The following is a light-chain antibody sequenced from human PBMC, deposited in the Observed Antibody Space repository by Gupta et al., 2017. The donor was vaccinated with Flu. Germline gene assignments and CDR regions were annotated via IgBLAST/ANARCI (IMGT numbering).Light chain of an antibody. CDR1: QDIRNN. V-gene: IGKV1-17*01. J-gene: IGKJ3*01. Sequence: GDRVTITCRASQDIRNNLGWYQQKPGKAPKRLIYAASNLQSGVSSRFSGNGSGTEFTLTISSRQPEDFATYYCLQHNIYPRVTFGHGTKVDVK. CDR3: LQHNIYPRVT. CDR2: AAS.